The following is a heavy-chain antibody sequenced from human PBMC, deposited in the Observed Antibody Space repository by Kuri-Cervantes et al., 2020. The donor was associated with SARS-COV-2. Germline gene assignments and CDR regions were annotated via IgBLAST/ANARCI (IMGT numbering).Heavy chain of an antibody. D-gene: IGHD6-19*01. Sequence: GESLKISCAASGFTVSSNYMSWVRQAPGKGLEWVSVIYSGGSTYYADSVKGRFTISRDNSKNTLYLQMNSLRAEDTAVYYCAREGSGWYGEDYYYYGMDVWGQGTTVTVSS. CDR3: AREGSGWYGEDYYYYGMDV. J-gene: IGHJ6*02. V-gene: IGHV3-53*01. CDR2: IYSGGST. CDR1: GFTVSSNY.